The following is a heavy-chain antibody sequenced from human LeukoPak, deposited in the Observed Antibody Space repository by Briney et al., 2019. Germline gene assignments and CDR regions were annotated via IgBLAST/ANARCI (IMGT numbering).Heavy chain of an antibody. CDR3: ARGTSTVTTGDYFDY. Sequence: GASVKVSCKASGGTFSSYAISWVRQAPGQGLEWMGGIIPIFGTANYAQKFQGRVTITAGESTSTAYMELSSLRSEDTAVYYCARGTSTVTTGDYFDYWGQGTLVTVSS. D-gene: IGHD4-17*01. CDR2: IIPIFGTA. V-gene: IGHV1-69*13. J-gene: IGHJ4*02. CDR1: GGTFSSYA.